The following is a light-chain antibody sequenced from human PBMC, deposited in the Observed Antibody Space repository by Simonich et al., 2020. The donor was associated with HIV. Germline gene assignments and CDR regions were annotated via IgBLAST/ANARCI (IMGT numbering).Light chain of an antibody. CDR1: QYISNF. V-gene: IGKV1-33*01. J-gene: IGKJ2*01. CDR2: DAS. Sequence: DIQMTQSPSSLSASVGDRCTITCQASQYISNFLNWYQQKPGEAPKFLIYDASYLEKGVPSRFSGSGSGTDFTFTISSLQPEDIATYYCQQNGNLPYTFGQGTKVEIK. CDR3: QQNGNLPYT.